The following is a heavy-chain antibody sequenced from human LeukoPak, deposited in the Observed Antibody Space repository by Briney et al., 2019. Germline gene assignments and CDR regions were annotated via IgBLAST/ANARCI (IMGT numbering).Heavy chain of an antibody. V-gene: IGHV1-24*01. J-gene: IGHJ6*03. CDR2: FDPEDGET. CDR3: ARSGLHYDFWSGPTYYYYYMDV. Sequence: ASVKVSCKVSGYTLTELSMHWVRQAPGKGLEWMGGFDPEDGETIYAQKFQGRVTMTEDTSTDTAYMELSSLRSEDTAVYYCARSGLHYDFWSGPTYYYYYMDVWGKGTTVTVSS. CDR1: GYTLTELS. D-gene: IGHD3-3*01.